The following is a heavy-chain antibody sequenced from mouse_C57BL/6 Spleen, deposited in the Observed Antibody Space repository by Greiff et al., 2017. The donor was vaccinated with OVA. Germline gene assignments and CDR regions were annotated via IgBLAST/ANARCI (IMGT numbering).Heavy chain of an antibody. Sequence: VQLQQPGAELVRPGTSVKLSCKASGYTFTSYWMHWVKQRPGQGLEWMGVIDPSDSYTNYNQKFKGKATLNVDTSSSAAYMQLSSLTCEGSAVYYCAEEGSNRFAYWGQGTLVTVAA. CDR2: IDPSDSYT. J-gene: IGHJ3*01. CDR3: AEEGSNRFAY. D-gene: IGHD1-1*01. CDR1: GYTFTSYW. V-gene: IGHV1-59*01.